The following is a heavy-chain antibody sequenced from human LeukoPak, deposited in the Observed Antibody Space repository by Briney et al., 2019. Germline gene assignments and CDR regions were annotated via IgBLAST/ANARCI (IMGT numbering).Heavy chain of an antibody. V-gene: IGHV4-4*07. CDR3: ARGIFGMVLNAFDL. J-gene: IGHJ3*01. D-gene: IGHD3-3*01. CDR2: IYTSGST. Sequence: SETLSLTCTVSGGSISGYYWSWIRQPAGKGLEWIGRIYTSGSTNYNPSLKSRVTISVDTSTNQFSLKLSSVTAADTAVYYCARGIFGMVLNAFDLWGRGTMVTVSS. CDR1: GGSISGYY.